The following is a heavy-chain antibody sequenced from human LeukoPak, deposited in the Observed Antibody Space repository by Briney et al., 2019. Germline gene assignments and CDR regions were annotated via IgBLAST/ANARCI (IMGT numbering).Heavy chain of an antibody. Sequence: GASVKVSCKASGGTFSSYAISWVRQAPGQGLEWMGWMNPNSGNTGYAQKFQGRVTMTRNTSISTAYMELSSLRSEDTAVYYCAKRIAAAGTGNWFDPWGQGTLVTVSS. CDR2: MNPNSGNT. D-gene: IGHD6-13*01. V-gene: IGHV1-8*02. J-gene: IGHJ5*02. CDR3: AKRIAAAGTGNWFDP. CDR1: GGTFSSYA.